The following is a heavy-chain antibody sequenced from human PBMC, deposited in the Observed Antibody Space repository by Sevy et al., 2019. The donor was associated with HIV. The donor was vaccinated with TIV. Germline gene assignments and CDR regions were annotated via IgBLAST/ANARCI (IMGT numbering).Heavy chain of an antibody. CDR2: ISSGSGYI. D-gene: IGHD3-3*01. J-gene: IGHJ6*02. V-gene: IGHV3-21*01. CDR1: GFTFSSYN. CDR3: TRDKTILEGRYGMDV. Sequence: GGSLRLSCAASGFTFSSYNMNWVRQTPGKGLEWGSFISSGSGYIYYADSVKGRFTISRDNAKNSLYLQMNSLRAEDTAMYYCTRDKTILEGRYGMDVWGQGTTVTVSS.